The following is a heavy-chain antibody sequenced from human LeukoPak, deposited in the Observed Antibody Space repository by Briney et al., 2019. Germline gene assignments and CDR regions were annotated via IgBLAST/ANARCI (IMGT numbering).Heavy chain of an antibody. Sequence: PSETLSLTCAVYGDSFTSYYWSWIRQPPGKGLEWIGQVTHGGGTNYNPSLKSRVTISADTSRNQFSLKLSSVTAADTAVYFCGGGGTIAAAGVDYWGHGTLATVSS. CDR2: VTHGGGT. V-gene: IGHV4-34*01. CDR3: GGGGTIAAAGVDY. D-gene: IGHD6-13*01. CDR1: GDSFTSYY. J-gene: IGHJ4*01.